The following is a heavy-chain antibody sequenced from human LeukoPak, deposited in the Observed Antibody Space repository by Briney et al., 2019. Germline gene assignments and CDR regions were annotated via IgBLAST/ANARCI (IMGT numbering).Heavy chain of an antibody. Sequence: GGSLRLSCAASGFTFSSYAMSWVRQAPGKGLEWVSAISGSDGSTYYADSVKGRFTISRDNSKNTLYLQMNSLRAEDTAVYYCAKAPAYSGSPFDYWGQGTLVTVSS. CDR1: GFTFSSYA. CDR3: AKAPAYSGSPFDY. CDR2: ISGSDGST. V-gene: IGHV3-23*01. D-gene: IGHD1-26*01. J-gene: IGHJ4*02.